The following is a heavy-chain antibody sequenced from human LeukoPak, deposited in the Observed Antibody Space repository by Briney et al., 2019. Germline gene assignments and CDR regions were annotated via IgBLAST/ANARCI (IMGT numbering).Heavy chain of an antibody. D-gene: IGHD5-18*01. J-gene: IGHJ4*02. CDR1: GFTFSSYG. Sequence: PGRSLRLSCAASGFTFSSYGMHWVRQAPGKGLGWVSYISSSGSTIYYADSVKGRFTISRDNAKNSLYLQMNSLRDEDTAVYYCARAIRGYSYGIGLNDYWGQGTLVTVSS. V-gene: IGHV3-48*02. CDR3: ARAIRGYSYGIGLNDY. CDR2: ISSSGSTI.